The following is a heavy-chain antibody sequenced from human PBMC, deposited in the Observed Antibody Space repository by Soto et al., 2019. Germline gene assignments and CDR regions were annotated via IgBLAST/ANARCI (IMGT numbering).Heavy chain of an antibody. D-gene: IGHD1-1*01. CDR1: GDSVSSNNAA. Sequence: SQTLSLTCDISGDSVSSNNAAWNWIRQSPSRGLEWLGRTYYYRSKWYIDYAVSVKGRISINAVTSKNQVSLQLNAVIPDDTAVYYCARDDGPRTTRRFDAWGQGTLVTVSS. J-gene: IGHJ5*02. CDR3: ARDDGPRTTRRFDA. V-gene: IGHV6-1*01. CDR2: TYYYRSKWYI.